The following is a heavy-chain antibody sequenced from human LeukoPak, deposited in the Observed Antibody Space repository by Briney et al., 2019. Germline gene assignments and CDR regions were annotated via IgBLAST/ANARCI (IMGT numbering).Heavy chain of an antibody. Sequence: GESLKISCKGSGYSFSSHWIGWVRQMPGKGLEWMGIIYPGDSDTRYSPSFQGQVTISADKSISTAYLQWSSLKASDTAMYYCASGYDFWSGHFDYWGQGTLVTVSS. CDR1: GYSFSSHW. J-gene: IGHJ4*02. D-gene: IGHD3-3*01. CDR3: ASGYDFWSGHFDY. CDR2: IYPGDSDT. V-gene: IGHV5-51*01.